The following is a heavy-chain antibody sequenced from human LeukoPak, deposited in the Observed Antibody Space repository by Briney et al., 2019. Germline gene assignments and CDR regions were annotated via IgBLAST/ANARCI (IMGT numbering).Heavy chain of an antibody. CDR3: TKDAYLGSNWLDP. J-gene: IGHJ5*02. D-gene: IGHD2/OR15-2a*01. CDR1: GFTFSDSY. Sequence: GGSPRLSCAASGFTFSDSYMTWIRQAPGKGLEWVSAITGSRGPTYYADSVKGRFTISRDNSKNTLYLQMNRLRAEDTAVYYCTKDAYLGSNWLDPWGQGTLVTVSS. CDR2: ITGSRGPT. V-gene: IGHV3-23*01.